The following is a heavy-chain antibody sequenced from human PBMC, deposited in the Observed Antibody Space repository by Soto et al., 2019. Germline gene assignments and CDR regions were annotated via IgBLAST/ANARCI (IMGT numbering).Heavy chain of an antibody. CDR2: INHSGST. CDR1: GGSFSGYY. V-gene: IGHV4-34*01. J-gene: IGHJ4*02. Sequence: SETLSLTCAVYGGSFSGYYWSWIRQPPGKGLEWTGEINHSGSTNYNPSLKSRVTISVDTSKNQFSLKLSSVTAADTAVYYCARGGPGRYSGRTWFFFDYWGQGTLVTVSS. CDR3: ARGGPGRYSGRTWFFFDY. D-gene: IGHD1-26*01.